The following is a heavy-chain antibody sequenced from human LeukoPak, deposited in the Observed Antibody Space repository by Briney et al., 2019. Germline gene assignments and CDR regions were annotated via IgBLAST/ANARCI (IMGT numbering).Heavy chain of an antibody. Sequence: GGSLRLSCAASGFSFRNYGMSWVRQAPGKGLEWVSGISGNGGRTYYADSVKGRFTISRDQSKNTLFLQMNGLRVEDTALYYCGKDPNGDYVGGFDFWGQGTMVTVSS. CDR3: GKDPNGDYVGGFDF. J-gene: IGHJ3*01. CDR1: GFSFRNYG. CDR2: ISGNGGRT. D-gene: IGHD3-16*01. V-gene: IGHV3-23*01.